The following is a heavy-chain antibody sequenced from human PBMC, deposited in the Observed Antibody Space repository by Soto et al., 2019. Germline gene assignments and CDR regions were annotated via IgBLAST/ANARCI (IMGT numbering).Heavy chain of an antibody. CDR3: ARVGSSGWSPDY. CDR2: VSSSSTYI. CDR1: GFTFSSYT. D-gene: IGHD6-19*01. Sequence: EVQLVDSGGGLVKPGGSLRLSCAASGFTFSSYTMNWVRQAPGKGLEWVSSVSSSSTYIYYADSVKGRFTISRDNAKNSLYLQMNSLRAEDTAVYYCARVGSSGWSPDYWGQGTLVTVSS. V-gene: IGHV3-21*04. J-gene: IGHJ4*02.